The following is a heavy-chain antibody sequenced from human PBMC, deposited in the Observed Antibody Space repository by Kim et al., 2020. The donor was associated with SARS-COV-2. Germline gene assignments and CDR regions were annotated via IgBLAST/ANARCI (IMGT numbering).Heavy chain of an antibody. Sequence: SETPSLTCTVSGGSISDNSHFWGWIRQTPGRGLEWIGSMSFSGTTDYNPSLKSRVTISADTSKNEFSLSLSAVSAADTAVYFCAGARWLSELLWGQGTLV. J-gene: IGHJ4*02. CDR3: AGARWLSELL. CDR1: GGSISDNSHF. D-gene: IGHD1-26*01. V-gene: IGHV4-39*05. CDR2: MSFSGTT.